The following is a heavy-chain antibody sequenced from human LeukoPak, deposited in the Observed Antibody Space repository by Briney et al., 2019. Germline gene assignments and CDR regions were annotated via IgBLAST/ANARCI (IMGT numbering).Heavy chain of an antibody. Sequence: PSETLSLTCTVSGGSISSYYWSWIRQPPGKGLKWIGYIYYSGSTNYNPSLKSRVTISVDTSKNQFSLKLSSVTAADTAVYYCARGVVWGSYRHFDYWGQGTLVTVSS. CDR3: ARGVVWGSYRHFDY. V-gene: IGHV4-59*01. D-gene: IGHD3-16*02. CDR2: IYYSGST. J-gene: IGHJ4*02. CDR1: GGSISSYY.